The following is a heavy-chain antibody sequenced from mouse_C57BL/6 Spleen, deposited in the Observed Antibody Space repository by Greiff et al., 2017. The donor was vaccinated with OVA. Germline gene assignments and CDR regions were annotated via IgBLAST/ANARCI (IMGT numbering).Heavy chain of an antibody. CDR3: ARLVTTRDYYAMDY. CDR1: GYTFTGYW. J-gene: IGHJ4*01. V-gene: IGHV1-9*01. D-gene: IGHD2-2*01. Sequence: QVQLKESGAELMKPGASVKLSCKATGYTFTGYWIEWVKQRPGHGLEWIGEILPGSGSTNYNEKFKGKATFTADTSSSTAYMQLSSLTSEDSAIYYCARLVTTRDYYAMDYWGQGTTVTVST. CDR2: ILPGSGST.